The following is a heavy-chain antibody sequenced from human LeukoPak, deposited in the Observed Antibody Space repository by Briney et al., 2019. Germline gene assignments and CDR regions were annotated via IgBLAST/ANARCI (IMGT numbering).Heavy chain of an antibody. J-gene: IGHJ4*02. CDR1: GYTFTSYY. CDR2: INPSGGST. D-gene: IGHD6-19*01. V-gene: IGHV1-46*01. Sequence: ASVKVSCKPSGYTFTSYYMHWVRQAPGQGLEWMGIINPSGGSTSYAQKFQGRVTMTRDTSTSTVYMELSSLRSEDTAVYYCASSQPGIAVAGPREIDYWGQGTLVTVSS. CDR3: ASSQPGIAVAGPREIDY.